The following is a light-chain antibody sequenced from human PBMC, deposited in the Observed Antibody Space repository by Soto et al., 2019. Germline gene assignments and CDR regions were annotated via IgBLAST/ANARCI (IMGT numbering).Light chain of an antibody. J-gene: IGKJ4*01. Sequence: DIQLTQSPSFLSASVGDRVTITCRASQGISSYLAWYQQKPGKAPKLLIYAASTLQSGVPSRFSGSGSGTEFTLTISRLQPEDFENYYYQQLNSYVPLTFGGGTKVEIK. V-gene: IGKV1-9*01. CDR2: AAS. CDR1: QGISSY. CDR3: QQLNSYVPLT.